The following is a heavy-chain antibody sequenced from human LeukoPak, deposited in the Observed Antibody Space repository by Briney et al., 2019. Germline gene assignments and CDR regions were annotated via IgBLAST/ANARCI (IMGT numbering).Heavy chain of an antibody. J-gene: IGHJ6*02. D-gene: IGHD4-23*01. V-gene: IGHV4-34*01. CDR1: GGSFSGYY. Sequence: SETLSLTCAVYGGSFSGYYWSWIRQPPGKGLEWIGEINHSGSTNYNPSLKSRVTISVDTSKNQFSLKLSSVTAADTAVYYCARGYGGNSYYYYYGTDVWGQGTTVTVSS. CDR3: ARGYGGNSYYYYYGTDV. CDR2: INHSGST.